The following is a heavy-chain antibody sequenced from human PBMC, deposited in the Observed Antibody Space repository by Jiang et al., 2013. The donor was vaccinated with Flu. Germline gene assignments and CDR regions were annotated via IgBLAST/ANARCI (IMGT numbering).Heavy chain of an antibody. Sequence: EWIGEINHSGSTYYNPSLKSRVTISVDTSKNQFSLKLSSVTAADTAVYYCARRLQQLPENWFDPWGQGTLVTVSS. CDR3: ARRLQQLPENWFDP. J-gene: IGHJ5*02. V-gene: IGHV4-34*01. CDR2: INHSGST. D-gene: IGHD6-13*01.